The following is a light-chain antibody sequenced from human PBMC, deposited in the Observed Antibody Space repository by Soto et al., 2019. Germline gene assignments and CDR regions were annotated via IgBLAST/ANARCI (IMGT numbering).Light chain of an antibody. CDR2: SNN. CDR1: RSNIGSNF. V-gene: IGLV1-44*01. CDR3: ASWDDDLNGLL. J-gene: IGLJ2*01. Sequence: QSVLTQPPSASGTPGQRVTISCSGIRSNIGSNFVNWYQKLPGTAPKLLIHSNNERPSGVPGRFSGSKSGTSASLAISGLQSDDEADYYCASWDDDLNGLLFGGGTKLTVL.